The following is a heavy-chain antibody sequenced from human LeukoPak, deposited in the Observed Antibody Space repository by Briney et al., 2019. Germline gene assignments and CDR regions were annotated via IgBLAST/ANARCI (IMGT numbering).Heavy chain of an antibody. J-gene: IGHJ6*02. CDR3: ARDSDFYDSLTFYGMDV. CDR1: GLGFSNFA. D-gene: IGHD3-3*01. CDR2: IRASSGRT. Sequence: GGSLSLSCAPSGLGFSNFALSWVGQAQGKGLDWASVIRASSGRTYYADSVKGRFTISRDNSKNTLYLQMNSLRADDTALYYCARDSDFYDSLTFYGMDVWGQRTTVIVSS. V-gene: IGHV3-23*01.